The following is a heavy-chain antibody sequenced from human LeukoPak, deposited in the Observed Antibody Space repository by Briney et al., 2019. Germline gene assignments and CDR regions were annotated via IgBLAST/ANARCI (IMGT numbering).Heavy chain of an antibody. CDR2: ISTDGSSN. Sequence: GGSLRLSCAASGFTFSGYWMHWVRQAPGKGLVWVSRISTDGSSNTYADSVKGRFTISRDNAKNTLYLQMNSLRAEDTAVYYCARGRLTSSWYYFDYWGQGTLVTVSS. CDR3: ARGRLTSSWYYFDY. CDR1: GFTFSGYW. V-gene: IGHV3-74*01. D-gene: IGHD6-19*01. J-gene: IGHJ4*02.